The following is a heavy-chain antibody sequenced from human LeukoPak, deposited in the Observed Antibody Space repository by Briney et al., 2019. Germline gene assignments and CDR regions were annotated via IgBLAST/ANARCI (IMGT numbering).Heavy chain of an antibody. CDR2: IYYSGST. CDR3: ARLTGYDWESSYDY. J-gene: IGHJ4*02. D-gene: IGHD5-12*01. CDR1: GGSISSSSYY. Sequence: SETLSLTCTVSGGSISSSSYYWGWIRQPPGKGLEWIGSIYYSGSTNYNPSLKSRVTISVDTSKNQFSLKLSSVTAADTAVYYCARLTGYDWESSYDYWGQGTLVTVSS. V-gene: IGHV4-39*07.